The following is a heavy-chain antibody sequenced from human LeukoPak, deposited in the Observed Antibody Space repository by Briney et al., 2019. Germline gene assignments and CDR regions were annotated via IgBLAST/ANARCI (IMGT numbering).Heavy chain of an antibody. Sequence: GRSLRLSCAASGFTFSSCGMHWVRQAPGKGLECVAVITYDGDTTYFEDSVKGRFTISRDTSKSTLYLQMNSLGAEDTAVYYCVKEQGSGSYRTADYWGQGTLVTVSS. CDR2: ITYDGDTT. D-gene: IGHD3-10*01. J-gene: IGHJ4*02. V-gene: IGHV3-30*18. CDR3: VKEQGSGSYRTADY. CDR1: GFTFSSCG.